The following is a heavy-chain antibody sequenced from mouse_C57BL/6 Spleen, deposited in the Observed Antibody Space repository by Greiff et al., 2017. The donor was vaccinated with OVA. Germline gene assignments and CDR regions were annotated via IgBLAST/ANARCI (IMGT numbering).Heavy chain of an antibody. CDR3: ARGRDYYGNYGDLAY. Sequence: VQLQQPGAELVKPGASVKLSCKASGYTFTSYWMHWVKQRPGQGLEWIGMIHPNSGSTNYNEKFKSKATLTVDKSSSTAYMQLSSLTSEDSAVYYCARGRDYYGNYGDLAYWGQGTLVTVSA. CDR1: GYTFTSYW. J-gene: IGHJ3*01. D-gene: IGHD2-1*01. CDR2: IHPNSGST. V-gene: IGHV1-64*01.